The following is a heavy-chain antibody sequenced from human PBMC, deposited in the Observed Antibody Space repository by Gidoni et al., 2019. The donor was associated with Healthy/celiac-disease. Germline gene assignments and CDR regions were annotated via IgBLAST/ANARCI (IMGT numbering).Heavy chain of an antibody. CDR2: IYYSGST. D-gene: IGHD2-2*02. CDR3: ARDTTDCSSTSCYTGVLDV. Sequence: QVQLQESGPGLVKPSQTLSLTCTVSGGSITSGGYSWSWIRQPPGKGLEWIGYIYYSGSTYYNPCLMSRVTISVDTSKNQFSLKLSSVTAADTAVYYCARDTTDCSSTSCYTGVLDVWGQGTTVTVSS. V-gene: IGHV4-31*03. CDR1: GGSITSGGYS. J-gene: IGHJ6*02.